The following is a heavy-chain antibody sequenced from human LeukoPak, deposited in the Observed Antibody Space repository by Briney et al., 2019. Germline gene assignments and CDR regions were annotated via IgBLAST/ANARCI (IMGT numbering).Heavy chain of an antibody. V-gene: IGHV3-30*04. CDR3: AAQPCINGICYLDY. J-gene: IGHJ4*02. CDR1: GFTFSDHA. CDR2: ISYHARDQ. D-gene: IGHD2-8*01. Sequence: PGGSLRLSCTASGFTFSDHAMHWVRQAPGKGLEWVTVISYHARDQFYADSVKGRFTVSRDNSRSTLYLQMDSLRAEDSAVYYCAAQPCINGICYLDYWGQGTLVTVSS.